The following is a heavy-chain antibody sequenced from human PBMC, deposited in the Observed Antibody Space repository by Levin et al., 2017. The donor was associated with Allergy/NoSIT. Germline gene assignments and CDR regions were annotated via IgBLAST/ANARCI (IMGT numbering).Heavy chain of an antibody. CDR1: GGAISSSSYY. D-gene: IGHD6-19*01. J-gene: IGHJ4*02. V-gene: IGHV4-39*01. CDR3: ARIMASGGHGTIDY. CDR2: IYYSGST. Sequence: SETLSLTCTVSGGAISSSSYYWGWIRQPPGKGLEWIGSIYYSGSTYYNPSLKSRVTISVDTSKNQFSLKLSSVTAADTAVYSCARIMASGGHGTIDYWGQGTLVTVSS.